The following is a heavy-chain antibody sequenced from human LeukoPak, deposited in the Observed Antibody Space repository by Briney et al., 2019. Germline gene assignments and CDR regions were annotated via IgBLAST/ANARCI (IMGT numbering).Heavy chain of an antibody. V-gene: IGHV1-2*02. CDR2: INPNSGGT. CDR1: GYTFTGYY. CDR3: ARDLLPGSYRYRYYYYYMDV. J-gene: IGHJ6*03. Sequence: GASVKVSYKASGYTFTGYYMHWVRQAPGQGLEWMGWINPNSGGTNYAQKFQGRVTMTRDTSISTAYMELSRLRSDDTAVYYCARDLLPGSYRYRYYYYYMDVWGKGTTVTVSS. D-gene: IGHD3-16*02.